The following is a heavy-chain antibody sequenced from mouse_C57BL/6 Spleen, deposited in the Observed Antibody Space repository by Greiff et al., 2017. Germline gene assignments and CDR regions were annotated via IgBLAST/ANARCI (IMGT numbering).Heavy chain of an antibody. CDR3: TTGGYSNYDAMDY. Sequence: QVQLQQSGAELVRPGASVTLSCKASGYTFTDYEMHWVKQTPVHGLEWIGAIDPETGGTAYNQKFKGKAILTADKSSSTAYMELRSLTSEDSAVYYCTTGGYSNYDAMDYWGQGTSVTVSS. D-gene: IGHD2-5*01. CDR1: GYTFTDYE. V-gene: IGHV1-15*01. J-gene: IGHJ4*01. CDR2: IDPETGGT.